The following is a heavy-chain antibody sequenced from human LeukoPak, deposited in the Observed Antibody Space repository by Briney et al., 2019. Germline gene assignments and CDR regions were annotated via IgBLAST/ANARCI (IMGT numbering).Heavy chain of an antibody. CDR1: GFTFSNYA. J-gene: IGHJ4*02. CDR3: VCRGYSGYDPIDY. CDR2: IYHSGST. D-gene: IGHD5-12*01. Sequence: PRGSLRLSCAASGFTFSNYAMSWVRQAPGKGLEWIGSIYHSGSTYYNPSLKSRVIISVATSKNQFSLKLSSVTAADTAVYYCVCRGYSGYDPIDYWGQGTLVTVSS. V-gene: IGHV4-38-2*01.